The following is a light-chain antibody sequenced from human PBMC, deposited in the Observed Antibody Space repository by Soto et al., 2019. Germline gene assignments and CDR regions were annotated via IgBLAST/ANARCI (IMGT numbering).Light chain of an antibody. V-gene: IGKV3-15*01. Sequence: EIIMTQSPATLSVSPGAGATLSCRASQGIGDTLAWYQQKPGQTPSLLIYDTSTRATGVPPRFSDSRSGTEFSLPITSLHSEDFAVYYCQRYNDWRLTFGGGTKV. J-gene: IGKJ4*01. CDR1: QGIGDT. CDR3: QRYNDWRLT. CDR2: DTS.